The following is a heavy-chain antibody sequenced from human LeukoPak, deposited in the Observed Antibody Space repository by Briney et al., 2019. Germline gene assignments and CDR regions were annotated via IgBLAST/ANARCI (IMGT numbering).Heavy chain of an antibody. J-gene: IGHJ4*02. V-gene: IGHV4-39*01. D-gene: IGHD6-19*01. CDR3: ARGVIVVAGYFDC. CDR2: IYYSGTT. Sequence: SETLSLTCTVSGGSISSSNYSWGWIRQPPGKGLEWIGTIYYSGTTYYNPSLKSRVTISVDTSKNQFSLRLTSVTATDTAVYYCARGVIVVAGYFDCWGQGTLVTVSS. CDR1: GGSISSSNYS.